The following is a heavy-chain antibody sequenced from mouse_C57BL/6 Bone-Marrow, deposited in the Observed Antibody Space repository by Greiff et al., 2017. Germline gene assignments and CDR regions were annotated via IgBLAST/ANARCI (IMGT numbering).Heavy chain of an antibody. Sequence: EVKLKQSGAELVRPGASVKLSCTASGFNIKDDYMHWVKQRPEQGLEWIGWIDPENGDTEYASKFQGQATITADTSSNTAYLQLSSLTSEDTAVYYCTTYGYYPWFAYWGQGTLVTVSA. V-gene: IGHV14-4*01. D-gene: IGHD2-3*01. J-gene: IGHJ3*01. CDR2: IDPENGDT. CDR1: GFNIKDDY. CDR3: TTYGYYPWFAY.